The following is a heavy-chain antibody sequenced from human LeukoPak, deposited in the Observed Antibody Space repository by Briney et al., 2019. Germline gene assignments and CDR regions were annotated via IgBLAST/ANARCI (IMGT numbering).Heavy chain of an antibody. CDR2: IYYSGST. CDR3: ARHTSDCRGGSCYEPNWFDP. CDR1: GGSISSYY. Sequence: SETLSLTCTVSGGSISSYYWSWIRQPPGKGLEWIGYIYYSGSTNYNPSLKSRVTISVDTSKNQFSLKLSSVTAADTAVYYCARHTSDCRGGSCYEPNWFDPWGQGTLVTVSS. D-gene: IGHD2-15*01. J-gene: IGHJ5*02. V-gene: IGHV4-59*08.